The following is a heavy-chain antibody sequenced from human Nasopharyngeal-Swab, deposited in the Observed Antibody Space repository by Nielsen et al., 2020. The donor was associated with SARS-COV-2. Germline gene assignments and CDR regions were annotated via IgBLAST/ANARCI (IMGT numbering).Heavy chain of an antibody. CDR2: IKSKTDGGTT. CDR3: TTEIVATNFDY. Sequence: GESLKISCAASGFTFSNAWMSWVRQAPGKGLEWVGRIKSKTDGGTTDYAAPVKGRFTISRDDSKNTLYLQMNSLKTEDTAVYYCTTEIVATNFDYWGQGTLVTVSS. J-gene: IGHJ4*02. D-gene: IGHD5-12*01. V-gene: IGHV3-15*01. CDR1: GFTFSNAW.